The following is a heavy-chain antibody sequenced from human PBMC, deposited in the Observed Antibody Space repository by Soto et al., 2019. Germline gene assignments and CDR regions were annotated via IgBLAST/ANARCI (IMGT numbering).Heavy chain of an antibody. CDR3: AKSSLSFHYSYYMDV. J-gene: IGHJ6*03. CDR2: ISYDGSNK. D-gene: IGHD3-3*02. Sequence: QVQLVESGGGGVQPGRSLRLSCAASGFTFSSYGMHWVRQAPGKGLEWVAVISYDGSNKYYADSVKGRFTISRDNSKNTMYLQMNSLRPEDTAVYYCAKSSLSFHYSYYMDVWGKGTTVPVSS. V-gene: IGHV3-30*18. CDR1: GFTFSSYG.